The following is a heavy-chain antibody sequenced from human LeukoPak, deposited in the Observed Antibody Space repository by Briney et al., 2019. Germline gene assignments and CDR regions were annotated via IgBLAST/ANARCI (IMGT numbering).Heavy chain of an antibody. CDR1: GGSISSGGYY. CDR2: IYYSGST. CDR3: AGVTAQWELLDY. J-gene: IGHJ4*02. Sequence: SETLSLTCTVSGGSISSGGYYWSWIRQHPGKGLEWIGYIYYSGSTYYNPSLKSRVTISVDTSKNQFSLKLGSVTAADTAVYYCAGVTAQWELLDYWGQGTLVTVSS. V-gene: IGHV4-31*03. D-gene: IGHD1-26*01.